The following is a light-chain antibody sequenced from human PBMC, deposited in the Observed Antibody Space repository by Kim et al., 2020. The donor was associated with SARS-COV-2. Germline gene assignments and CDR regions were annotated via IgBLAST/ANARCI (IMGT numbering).Light chain of an antibody. V-gene: IGLV3-1*01. CDR3: QAWDSSHVL. CDR2: QDP. J-gene: IGLJ2*01. CDR1: NLGDKY. Sequence: VSPGRTAAMACSGDNLGDKYVCWYQQRPGQSPGLVIYQDPKRPSGIPERSFGSNSGNTATLTISGTQAIDEADYYCQAWDSSHVLFGGGTQLTVL.